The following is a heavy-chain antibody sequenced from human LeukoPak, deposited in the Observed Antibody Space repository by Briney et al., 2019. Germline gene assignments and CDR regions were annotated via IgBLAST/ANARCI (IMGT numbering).Heavy chain of an antibody. CDR3: AKGGTIVGATLDY. J-gene: IGHJ4*02. D-gene: IGHD1-26*01. CDR2: ISGSSVAT. CDR1: GFTFSSYA. V-gene: IGHV3-23*01. Sequence: PGGSLRLSCVGSGFTFSSYAMNWVRQAPGKGLEWVSVISGSSVATYYATSVRGRFTISRDNSKNTLYLQINSLRAEDTALYYCAKGGTIVGATLDYWGQGTLVTVSS.